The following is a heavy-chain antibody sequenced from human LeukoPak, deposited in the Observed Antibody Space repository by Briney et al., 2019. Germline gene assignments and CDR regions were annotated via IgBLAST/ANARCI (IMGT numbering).Heavy chain of an antibody. J-gene: IGHJ3*02. CDR3: TTGLTLITIFGVVIPLDAFDI. CDR1: GFTFSNAW. V-gene: IGHV3-15*01. Sequence: PGGSLRLSCAASGFTFSNAWMSWVRQAPGKGLEWVGRIKSKTDGGTTDYAAPVKGRFTISRDDSKNTLYLQMNSLKTEDTAVYYCTTGLTLITIFGVVIPLDAFDIWGQGTMVTVSS. D-gene: IGHD3-3*01. CDR2: IKSKTDGGTT.